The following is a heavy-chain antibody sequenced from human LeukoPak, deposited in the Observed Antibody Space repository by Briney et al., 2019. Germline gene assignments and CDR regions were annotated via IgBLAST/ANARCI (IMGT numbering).Heavy chain of an antibody. D-gene: IGHD3-9*01. CDR2: IWYDGSNK. Sequence: GRSLRLSCAASGFTFSSYGMHWVRQAPGKGLEWVVVIWYDGSNKYYADSVKGRFTISRDNSKNTLYLQMNSLRAEDTAVYYCARDSAMPYDILTGPDYWGQGTLVTVSS. CDR3: ARDSAMPYDILTGPDY. CDR1: GFTFSSYG. J-gene: IGHJ4*02. V-gene: IGHV3-33*01.